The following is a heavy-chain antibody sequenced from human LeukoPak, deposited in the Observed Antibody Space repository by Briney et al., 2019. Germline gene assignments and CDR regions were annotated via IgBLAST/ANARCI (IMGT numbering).Heavy chain of an antibody. CDR1: GFTFSGSA. CDR2: IRSKANNYAT. J-gene: IGHJ4*02. Sequence: LPGGSLKLSCVVSGFTFSGSAVHWVRQASRKGLEWVGRIRSKANNYATAYAASVKGRFTISRDDSKNTAYLQMNSLKTEDTAVYYCTGDNFDSSVKFDYWGQGTLVTVSS. D-gene: IGHD3-22*01. CDR3: TGDNFDSSVKFDY. V-gene: IGHV3-73*01.